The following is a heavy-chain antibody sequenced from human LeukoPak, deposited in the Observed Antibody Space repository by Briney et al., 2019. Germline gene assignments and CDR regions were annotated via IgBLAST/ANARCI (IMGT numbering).Heavy chain of an antibody. V-gene: IGHV1-2*02. CDR2: INPNSGGS. J-gene: IGHJ3*02. CDR1: GYTFTDYY. CDR3: ARGGIVGYDAFDI. Sequence: ASVKVSCKASGYTFTDYYMHWVRQAPGQGLEWMGWINPNSGGSNYAQKFQGRVTMTRDTSISTAYMELSRLRSDDTAVYYCARGGIVGYDAFDIWGQGTMVTVSS. D-gene: IGHD3-16*02.